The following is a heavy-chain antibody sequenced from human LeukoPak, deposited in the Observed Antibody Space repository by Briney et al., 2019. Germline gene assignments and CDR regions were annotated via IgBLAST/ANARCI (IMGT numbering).Heavy chain of an antibody. CDR1: GGSISSSSYY. V-gene: IGHV4-39*07. D-gene: IGHD3-10*01. J-gene: IGHJ4*02. CDR2: IYYSGST. Sequence: PSETLSLTCTVSGGSISSSSYYWGWIRQPPGKGLEWIGSIYYSGSTYYNPSLKSRVTISVDTSKNQFSLKLSSVTAADTAVYYCARVWFGELYSYFDYWGQGTLVTVSS. CDR3: ARVWFGELYSYFDY.